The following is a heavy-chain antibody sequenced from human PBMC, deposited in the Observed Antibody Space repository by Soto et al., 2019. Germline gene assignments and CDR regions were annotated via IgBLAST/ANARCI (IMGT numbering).Heavy chain of an antibody. CDR1: GYTLPKLS. J-gene: IGHJ3*02. CDR2: FDPEDGET. V-gene: IGHV1-24*01. Sequence: ASVKVSCKVSGYTLPKLSMHWVRQAPGKGLEWMGGFDPEDGETIYAQKFQGRVTMTEDTSTDTAYMELSSLRSEDTAVYYCAFDYNLYTTSARYALDIWGQGTMVTVSS. D-gene: IGHD6-6*01. CDR3: AFDYNLYTTSARYALDI.